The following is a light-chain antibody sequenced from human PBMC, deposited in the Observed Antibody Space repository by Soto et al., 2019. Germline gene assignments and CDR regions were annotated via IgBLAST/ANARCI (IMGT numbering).Light chain of an antibody. CDR1: QSVTSGY. CDR2: AAS. Sequence: IVLTQSPGTLSLSPGERATLSCRASQSVTSGYLAWYQQIPGQVPRLLVYAASTRATGIPDRFSGGGSGTDVTLTSHRLEPEDFAVYYCQQYGSSPYTFGGGTKVQI. J-gene: IGKJ4*01. V-gene: IGKV3-20*01. CDR3: QQYGSSPYT.